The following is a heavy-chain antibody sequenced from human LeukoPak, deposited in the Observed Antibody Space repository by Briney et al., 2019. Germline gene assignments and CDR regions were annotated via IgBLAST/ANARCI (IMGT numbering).Heavy chain of an antibody. V-gene: IGHV3-23*01. CDR1: GFTFNSYA. Sequence: PGGSLRLSCAASGFTFNSYAMTWVRQAPGKGLEWVSTISSSGGSTYYADSVKGRFTISRDNSKNTLYLQMNSLRAEDTAVYYCAKGGYSSVSDYYYYMDVWGKGTTVTVSS. CDR2: ISSSGGST. D-gene: IGHD6-25*01. CDR3: AKGGYSSVSDYYYYMDV. J-gene: IGHJ6*03.